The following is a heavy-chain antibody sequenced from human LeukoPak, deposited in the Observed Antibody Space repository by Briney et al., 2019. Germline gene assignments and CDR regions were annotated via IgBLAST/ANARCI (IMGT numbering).Heavy chain of an antibody. CDR3: ARDLAVAGTVFFDY. Sequence: TGESLKISCKGSGYSFTSYWISWVRQMPGKGLEWMGRIDPSDSYTNYSPSFQGQVTISADKSISTAYLQWSSLKASDTAMYYCARDLAVAGTVFFDYWGQGTLVTVSS. D-gene: IGHD6-19*01. J-gene: IGHJ4*02. CDR1: GYSFTSYW. CDR2: IDPSDSYT. V-gene: IGHV5-10-1*04.